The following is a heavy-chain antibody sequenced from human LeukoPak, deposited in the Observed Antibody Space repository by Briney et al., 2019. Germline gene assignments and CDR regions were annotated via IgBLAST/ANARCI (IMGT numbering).Heavy chain of an antibody. D-gene: IGHD4-23*01. J-gene: IGHJ4*02. CDR1: GFSFSSYG. V-gene: IGHV3-48*04. CDR3: ARDYGGSSPFDY. Sequence: GGSLRLSCVVSGFSFSSYGMHWVRQAPGKGLEWVSYISSSGSTIYYADSVKGRFTISRDNAKNSLYLQMNSLRAEDTAVYYCARDYGGSSPFDYWGQGTLVTVSS. CDR2: ISSSGSTI.